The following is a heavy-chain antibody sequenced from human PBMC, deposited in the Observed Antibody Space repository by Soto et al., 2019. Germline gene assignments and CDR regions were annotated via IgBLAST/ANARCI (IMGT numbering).Heavy chain of an antibody. CDR2: IIPMFGTP. CDR3: ARGVVVVTTLEFFDY. Sequence: GASVKVSCKASGDTFNNYAISWVRQAPGQGPEWMGGIIPMFGTPNYAQRFQGRVTITADESTSTVYMELSSLRSEDTAIYYCARGVVVVTTLEFFDYWGQGSLVTVPQ. D-gene: IGHD2-21*02. J-gene: IGHJ4*02. V-gene: IGHV1-69*13. CDR1: GDTFNNYA.